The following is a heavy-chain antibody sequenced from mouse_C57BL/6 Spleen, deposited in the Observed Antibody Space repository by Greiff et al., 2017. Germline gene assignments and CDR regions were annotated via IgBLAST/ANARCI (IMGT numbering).Heavy chain of an antibody. CDR1: GYAFSSYW. Sequence: SGAELVKPGASVKISCKASGYAFSSYWMNWVKQRPGKGLEWIGQIYPGDGDTNYNGKFKGKATLTADKSSSTAYMQLSSLTSEDSAVYFCASPYGNYSAWFAYWGQGTLVTVSA. V-gene: IGHV1-80*01. D-gene: IGHD2-1*01. J-gene: IGHJ3*01. CDR2: IYPGDGDT. CDR3: ASPYGNYSAWFAY.